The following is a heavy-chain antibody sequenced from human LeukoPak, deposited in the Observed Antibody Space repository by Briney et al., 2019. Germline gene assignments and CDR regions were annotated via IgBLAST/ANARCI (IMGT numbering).Heavy chain of an antibody. D-gene: IGHD1-26*01. J-gene: IGHJ4*02. V-gene: IGHV3-20*04. Sequence: PGGSLRLSCVASGFTFDDYGMSWVRQAPGKGLEWVSGINWNGGSTGYADSVKGRFTISRDNAKNSLYLQMNSLRAEDTALYYCAKDIAQKSSGSFNYWGQGTLVTVSS. CDR1: GFTFDDYG. CDR3: AKDIAQKSSGSFNY. CDR2: INWNGGST.